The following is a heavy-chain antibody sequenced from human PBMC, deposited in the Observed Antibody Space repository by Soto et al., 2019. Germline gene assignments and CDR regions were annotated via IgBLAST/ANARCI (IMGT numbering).Heavy chain of an antibody. Sequence: GGSLRLSCAASGFTFSSYVMHWVRQSPGKGLEWVAFIWHDGGNNFYVESVKGRFTISRDNSKNTLYLQMTSLSAEDTAMYYCARDGDVNTGFGKDYWGQGTLVTVSS. V-gene: IGHV3-33*01. D-gene: IGHD3-16*01. CDR3: ARDGDVNTGFGKDY. CDR1: GFTFSSYV. CDR2: IWHDGGNN. J-gene: IGHJ4*02.